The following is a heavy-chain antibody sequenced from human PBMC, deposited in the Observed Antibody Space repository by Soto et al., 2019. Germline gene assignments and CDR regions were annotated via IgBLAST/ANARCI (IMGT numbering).Heavy chain of an antibody. V-gene: IGHV3-33*01. D-gene: IGHD3-10*01. CDR2: IWYDGSNK. CDR3: ARAFRARYGSGRYDAYDI. Sequence: GGSLRLSCAASGFTFSSYGMNWVRQAPGKGLEGVAVIWYDGSNKYYADVVKGRVTIARDNSKNTLYLQMNSLRAEDTAVYSCARAFRARYGSGRYDAYDICGQGTMVTVSS. J-gene: IGHJ3*02. CDR1: GFTFSSYG.